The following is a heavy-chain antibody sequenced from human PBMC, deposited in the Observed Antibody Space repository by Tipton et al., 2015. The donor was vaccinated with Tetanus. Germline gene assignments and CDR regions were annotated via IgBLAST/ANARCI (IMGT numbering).Heavy chain of an antibody. V-gene: IGHV5-51*01. J-gene: IGHJ4*02. D-gene: IGHD2-8*01. CDR1: GYIFNNYW. CDR2: IYPGDSDT. Sequence: EVQLVQSGGEVKKPGESLKISCKGSGYIFNNYWIGWVRQKPGKGLEWMGIIYPGDSDTRYGPSFQGQVTISVDKSINTAYLQWGSLKASDTSMFYCARAHCTDGVCNFDFWGQGALVTVAS. CDR3: ARAHCTDGVCNFDF.